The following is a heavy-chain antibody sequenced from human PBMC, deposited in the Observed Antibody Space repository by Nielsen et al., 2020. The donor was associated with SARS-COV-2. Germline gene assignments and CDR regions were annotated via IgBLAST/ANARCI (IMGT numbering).Heavy chain of an antibody. CDR3: ARGGRFSSGWRVFDY. D-gene: IGHD6-19*01. CDR2: IYTSGST. CDR1: GLSITSNY. Sequence: SETLSLTCTVSGLSITSNYWSWIRQPAGKGLEWIGRIYTSGSTNYNPSLKSRVTISVDTSKNQFSLKLSSVTAADTAVYYCARGGRFSSGWRVFDYWGQGTLVTVSS. J-gene: IGHJ4*02. V-gene: IGHV4-4*07.